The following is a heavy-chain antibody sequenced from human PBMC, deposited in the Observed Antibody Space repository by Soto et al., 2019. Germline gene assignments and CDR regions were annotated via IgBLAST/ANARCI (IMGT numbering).Heavy chain of an antibody. J-gene: IGHJ6*02. Sequence: QLQLRESGSGLVNRSQTLSLTCAVSGDSISSGGYAWTWIRQSPGKGLEWIGYVYLTGVTYYNPSLKSRVTISVDKSKSQFSLMLSSVTAADTAVYYCARGHYGGHAMDVWGQGTTVIVSS. D-gene: IGHD4-17*01. CDR2: VYLTGVT. CDR3: ARGHYGGHAMDV. CDR1: GDSISSGGYA. V-gene: IGHV4-30-2*06.